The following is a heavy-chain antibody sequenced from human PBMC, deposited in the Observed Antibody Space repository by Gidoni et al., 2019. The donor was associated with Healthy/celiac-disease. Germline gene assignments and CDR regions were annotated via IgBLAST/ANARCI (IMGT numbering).Heavy chain of an antibody. CDR3: ARGEIAAAGTEGYYFDY. D-gene: IGHD6-13*01. V-gene: IGHV6-1*01. Sequence: QVQLQQSGPGMVKPSQTLSLTCAISGASVSSNSAEWNLIRQSTSRGLEWLGRTSSSSKWYNDYAVSVKSRIPINPDTSKNQFSLQLNSVTPEDTAVDYCARGEIAAAGTEGYYFDYWGQGTLVTVSS. J-gene: IGHJ4*02. CDR1: GASVSSNSAE. CDR2: TSSSSKWYN.